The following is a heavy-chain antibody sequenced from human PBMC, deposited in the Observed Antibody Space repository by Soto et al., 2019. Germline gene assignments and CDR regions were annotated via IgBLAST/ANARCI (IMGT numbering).Heavy chain of an antibody. Sequence: KTSETLSLTCTVSGGSISSYYWSWIRQPPGKGLEWIGYIYYSGSTNYNPSLKSRVTISVDTSKNQFSLKLSSVTAADTAVYYCARDRGYCSGGSCLNWFDPWGQGTLVTVSS. CDR1: GGSISSYY. CDR2: IYYSGST. D-gene: IGHD2-15*01. V-gene: IGHV4-59*01. CDR3: ARDRGYCSGGSCLNWFDP. J-gene: IGHJ5*02.